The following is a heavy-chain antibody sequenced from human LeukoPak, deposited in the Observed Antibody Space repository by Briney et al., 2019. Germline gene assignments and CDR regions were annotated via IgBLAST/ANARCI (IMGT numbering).Heavy chain of an antibody. V-gene: IGHV4-39*07. Sequence: SETLSLTCSVSGGSISSSSYYWSWIRQPPGKGLEWIGEINHSGSTNYNPSLKSRVTISVDTSKNQFSLKLSSVTAADTAVYYCARGGRAGYCDSSGYYYRYWGQGTLVTVSS. CDR3: ARGGRAGYCDSSGYYYRY. J-gene: IGHJ4*02. CDR1: GGSISSSSYY. CDR2: INHSGST. D-gene: IGHD3-22*01.